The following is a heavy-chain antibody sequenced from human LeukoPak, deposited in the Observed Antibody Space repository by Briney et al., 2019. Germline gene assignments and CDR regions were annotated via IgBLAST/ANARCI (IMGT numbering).Heavy chain of an antibody. CDR3: ARETGSAVGSTDFDY. J-gene: IGHJ4*02. Sequence: PGGSLRLSCAASGFTFSSYTMHWVRQAPGKGLEWVAVISYDGSNKYYADSVKGRFTISRDNSKNTVYLQMNSLRAEDTAVFYCARETGSAVGSTDFDYWGQGALVTVSS. CDR2: ISYDGSNK. V-gene: IGHV3-30-3*01. D-gene: IGHD5/OR15-5a*01. CDR1: GFTFSSYT.